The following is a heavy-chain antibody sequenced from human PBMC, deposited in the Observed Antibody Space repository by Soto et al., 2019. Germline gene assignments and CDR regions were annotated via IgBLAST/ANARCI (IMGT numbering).Heavy chain of an antibody. J-gene: IGHJ6*02. CDR2: IIPIFGTA. Sequence: SVKVSGKASGVTFSSYAISWVRQAPGQGLEWMGGIIPIFGTANYAQKFQGRVTITADKSTSTAYMELSSLRSEDTAVYYCARDRAYGYYDSSGYYYYYGMDVWGQGTTVTVSS. CDR3: ARDRAYGYYDSSGYYYYYGMDV. CDR1: GVTFSSYA. D-gene: IGHD3-22*01. V-gene: IGHV1-69*06.